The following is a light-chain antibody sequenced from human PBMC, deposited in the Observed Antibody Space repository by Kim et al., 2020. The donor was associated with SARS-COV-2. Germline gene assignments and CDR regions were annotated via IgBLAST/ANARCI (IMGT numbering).Light chain of an antibody. J-gene: IGLJ3*02. Sequence: GQKITISCSGDSSNIGKNFVSWYQHLPGRAPKLLIYNNNKRPSVIPDRFSGSKSGPTATLGITGLQPGDEADYYCGTWDSSLSAGVFGGGTKLTVL. CDR3: GTWDSSLSAGV. V-gene: IGLV1-51*01. CDR2: NNN. CDR1: SSNIGKNF.